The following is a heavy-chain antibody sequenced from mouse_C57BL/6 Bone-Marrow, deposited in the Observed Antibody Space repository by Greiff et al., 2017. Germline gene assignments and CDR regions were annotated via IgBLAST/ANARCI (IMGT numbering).Heavy chain of an antibody. Sequence: EVQLQQSVPELVKPGASVKISCKASGYTFTDYYMNWVKQSHGKSLEWIGDINPNNGGTSYNQKFKGKATLTVDKSSSTAYMERRSLTSEDSAVYYCARVGIYYYGSGTYWGQGTLVTVSA. CDR2: INPNNGGT. V-gene: IGHV1-26*01. J-gene: IGHJ3*01. D-gene: IGHD1-1*01. CDR1: GYTFTDYY. CDR3: ARVGIYYYGSGTY.